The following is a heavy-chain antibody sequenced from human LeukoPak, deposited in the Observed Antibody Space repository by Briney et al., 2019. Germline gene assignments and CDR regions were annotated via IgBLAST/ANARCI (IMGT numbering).Heavy chain of an antibody. CDR1: GFTFSDYY. V-gene: IGHV3-11*06. D-gene: IGHD2-21*02. J-gene: IGHJ4*02. CDR2: ISSSSSYT. CDR3: ARGVDTAMVNCGGDCCPLYY. Sequence: GGSLRLSCAASGFTFSDYYMSWIRQAPGKGLEWVSYISSSSSYTNYADSVKGRFTISRDNAKNSLYLQMNSLRAEDTAVYYCARGVDTAMVNCGGDCCPLYYWGQGTLVTVSS.